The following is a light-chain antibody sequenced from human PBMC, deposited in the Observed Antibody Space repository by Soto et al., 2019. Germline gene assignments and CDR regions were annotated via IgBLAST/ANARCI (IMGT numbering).Light chain of an antibody. CDR3: QHYDGFPWT. Sequence: DIQMTQSPSTLSASIGDRVTITCRASQNISNWLAWYQQKPGKAPKLLIYKASSLEGGVPSRFSGSASGTEFTLIISSLQPDDFATYYCQHYDGFPWTFGQGTKLEIK. J-gene: IGKJ1*01. CDR2: KAS. V-gene: IGKV1-5*03. CDR1: QNISNW.